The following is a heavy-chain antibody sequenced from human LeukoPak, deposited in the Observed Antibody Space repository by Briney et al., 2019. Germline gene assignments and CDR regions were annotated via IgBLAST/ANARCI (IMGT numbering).Heavy chain of an antibody. D-gene: IGHD6-6*01. V-gene: IGHV3-23*01. CDR1: GFTFSSYA. J-gene: IGHJ3*02. Sequence: GGSLRLSCAASGFTFSSYAMSWVRQAPGKGLEWVSAISGSGGSTYYADSVKGRFTISRDNSKNTLYLQMNSLRAEDTAVYYCAKPPIEYSSSSDAFDIWGQGTMVTVSS. CDR2: ISGSGGST. CDR3: AKPPIEYSSSSDAFDI.